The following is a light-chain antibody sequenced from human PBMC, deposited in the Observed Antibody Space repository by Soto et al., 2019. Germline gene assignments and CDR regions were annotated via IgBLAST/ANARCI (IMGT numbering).Light chain of an antibody. J-gene: IGKJ1*01. CDR3: QHYNSYWT. Sequence: DIQMTQSPSTLSASVGDRVTITCRASQTISSWLAWYQQKPGKAPKLLIYAASSLEAGVPSRFSGSGSGTEFTLTISSLQPDDFATYYCQHYNSYWTFGQGTKVDIK. CDR2: AAS. V-gene: IGKV1-5*01. CDR1: QTISSW.